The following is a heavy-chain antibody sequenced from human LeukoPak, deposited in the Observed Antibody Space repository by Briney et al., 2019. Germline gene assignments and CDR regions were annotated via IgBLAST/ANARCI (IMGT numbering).Heavy chain of an antibody. J-gene: IGHJ6*03. D-gene: IGHD5-18*01. V-gene: IGHV1-2*02. CDR1: GYTFTGYY. Sequence: ASVKVSCKASGYTFTGYYMHWVRQAPGQGLEWMGWINPNSGGTNYAQKFQGRVTMTRDTSISTAYMELSRLRSDDTAVYYCARVSNTAMETYYYYYYMDVWGKGTTVTVSS. CDR2: INPNSGGT. CDR3: ARVSNTAMETYYYYYYMDV.